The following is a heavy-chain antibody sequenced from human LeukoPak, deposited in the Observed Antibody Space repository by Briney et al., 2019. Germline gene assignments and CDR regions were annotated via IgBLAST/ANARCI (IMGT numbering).Heavy chain of an antibody. D-gene: IGHD3-22*01. V-gene: IGHV4-59*08. Sequence: PSETLSLTCTVSGGSISSYYWSWIRQPPGKGLEWIGSIYHSGSTYYNPSLKSRVTISVDTSKNQFSLKLSSVTAADTAVYYCARGYYDSSGYYGEYFQHWGQGTLVTVSS. CDR1: GGSISSYY. J-gene: IGHJ1*01. CDR2: IYHSGST. CDR3: ARGYYDSSGYYGEYFQH.